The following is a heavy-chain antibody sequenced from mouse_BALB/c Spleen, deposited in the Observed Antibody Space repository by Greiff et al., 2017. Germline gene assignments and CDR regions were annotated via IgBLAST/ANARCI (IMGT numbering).Heavy chain of an antibody. CDR2: IYPGSGST. D-gene: IGHD1-1*01. CDR3: TRGGTTVPYFDV. Sequence: LQQPGSELVRPGASVKLSCKASGYTFTSYWMHWVKQRPGQGLEWIGNIYPGSGSTNYDEKFKSKATLTVDTSSSTAYMQLSSLTSEDSAVYYCTRGGTTVPYFDVWGAGTTVTVSS. J-gene: IGHJ1*01. V-gene: IGHV1S22*01. CDR1: GYTFTSYW.